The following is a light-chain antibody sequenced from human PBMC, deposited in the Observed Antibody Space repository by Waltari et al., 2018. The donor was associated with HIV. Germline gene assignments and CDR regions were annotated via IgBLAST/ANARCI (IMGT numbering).Light chain of an antibody. V-gene: IGLV1-51*01. Sequence: QSVLTQPPSVSAAPGQRVTIPCFGTTSNIGKNFVSWYQQLPETAPKLINYDNNKRPSGIPDRFSGSKSGTSATLASTGLQSGDEADYYCGTWDSSVSAGVFGGGTKVTVL. CDR3: GTWDSSVSAGV. CDR1: TSNIGKNF. J-gene: IGLJ3*02. CDR2: DNN.